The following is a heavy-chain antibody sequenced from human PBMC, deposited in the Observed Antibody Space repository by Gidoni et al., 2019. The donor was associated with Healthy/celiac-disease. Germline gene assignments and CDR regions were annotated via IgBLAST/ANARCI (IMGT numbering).Heavy chain of an antibody. Sequence: EVQLVESGGGLVQPGGSLRLSCAASEFTFSSYSMNWVRQAPGKGLEWVSYISSSSSTIYYADSVKGRFTISRDNAKNSLYLQMNSLRAEDTAVYYCARAVMTTVSYFDYWGQGTLVTVSS. J-gene: IGHJ4*02. CDR3: ARAVMTTVSYFDY. CDR2: ISSSSSTI. CDR1: EFTFSSYS. V-gene: IGHV3-48*01. D-gene: IGHD4-4*01.